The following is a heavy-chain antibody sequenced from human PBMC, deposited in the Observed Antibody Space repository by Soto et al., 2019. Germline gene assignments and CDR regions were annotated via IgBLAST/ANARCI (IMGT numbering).Heavy chain of an antibody. D-gene: IGHD2-21*01. V-gene: IGHV3-30*03. CDR3: ARDDSFAFDI. CDR1: GFTFSSYG. Sequence: GGSLRLSCAASGFTFSSYGMHWVRQAQGKGPEWVAVISYDGSNKYYADSVKGRFTISRDNSKNTLYLQMNSLRAEDTAVYYCARDDSFAFDIWGQGTMVTVSS. J-gene: IGHJ3*02. CDR2: ISYDGSNK.